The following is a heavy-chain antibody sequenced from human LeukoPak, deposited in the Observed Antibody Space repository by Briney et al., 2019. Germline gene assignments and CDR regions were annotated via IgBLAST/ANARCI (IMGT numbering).Heavy chain of an antibody. CDR1: GGSISSYY. CDR2: IYYSGST. J-gene: IGHJ4*02. D-gene: IGHD3-22*01. V-gene: IGHV4-59*01. Sequence: SETLSLTCTVSGGSISSYYWSWIRQPPGKGLEWIGYIYYSGSTNYNPSLKSRVTISVDTSKNQFSLKLSSVTAADTAVYYCARDQSRDSGYSDWGQGTLVTVSS. CDR3: ARDQSRDSGYSD.